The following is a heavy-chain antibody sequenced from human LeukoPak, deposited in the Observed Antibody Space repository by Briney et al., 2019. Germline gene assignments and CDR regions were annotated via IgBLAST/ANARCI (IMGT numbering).Heavy chain of an antibody. V-gene: IGHV1-8*01. D-gene: IGHD3-22*01. J-gene: IGHJ4*02. CDR2: MSPNSGDT. CDR1: GYTFTSYD. CDR3: ARPRSAYYDSSGYDL. Sequence: ASVKVSCRASGYTFTSYDINWVRQASGQGPERMGWMSPNSGDTGYAQKFQGRVTMTRSTTTSTAYMELSSLRSEDTAVYYCARPRSAYYDSSGYDLWGQGTLVTVSS.